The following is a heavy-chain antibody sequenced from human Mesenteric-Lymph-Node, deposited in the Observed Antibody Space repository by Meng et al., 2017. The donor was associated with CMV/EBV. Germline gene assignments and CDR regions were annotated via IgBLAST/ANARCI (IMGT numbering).Heavy chain of an antibody. D-gene: IGHD6-19*01. V-gene: IGHV4-39*01. CDR2: IYYSGST. CDR1: GGSISSSSYY. J-gene: IGHJ3*02. Sequence: GSLRLSCTVSGGSISSSSYYWGWIRQPPGKGLEWIGSIYYSGSTYYNPSLKSRVTISVDTSKNQFSLKLSSVTAADTAVYYCARRGGSGGAFDIWGQGTMVTVSS. CDR3: ARRGGSGGAFDI.